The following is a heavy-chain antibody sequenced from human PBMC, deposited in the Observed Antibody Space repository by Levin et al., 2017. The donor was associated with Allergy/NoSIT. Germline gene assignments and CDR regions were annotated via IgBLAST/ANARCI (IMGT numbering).Heavy chain of an antibody. CDR2: ISYDGSNK. J-gene: IGHJ2*01. CDR1: GFTFSSYA. Sequence: PGGSLRLSCAASGFTFSSYAMHWVRQAPGKGLEWVAVISYDGSNKYYADSVKGRFTISRDNSKNTLYLQMNSLRAEDTAVYYCARDNANIVATMDWYFDLWGRGTLVTVSS. D-gene: IGHD5-12*01. CDR3: ARDNANIVATMDWYFDL. V-gene: IGHV3-30-3*01.